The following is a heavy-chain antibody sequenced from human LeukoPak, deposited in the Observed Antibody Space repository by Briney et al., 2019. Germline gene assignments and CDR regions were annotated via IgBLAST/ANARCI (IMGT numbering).Heavy chain of an antibody. J-gene: IGHJ4*02. CDR1: GFTFSSYE. D-gene: IGHD2/OR15-2a*01. Sequence: QPGGSLRLSCAASGFTFSSYEMNWVRQAPGKGLEWVSYITSSGTTIYYADSVKGRFTISRDNSKNSLYLQMNSLRAEDTAVYYCARESMNFDYWGQGTLVTVSS. V-gene: IGHV3-48*03. CDR2: ITSSGTTI. CDR3: ARESMNFDY.